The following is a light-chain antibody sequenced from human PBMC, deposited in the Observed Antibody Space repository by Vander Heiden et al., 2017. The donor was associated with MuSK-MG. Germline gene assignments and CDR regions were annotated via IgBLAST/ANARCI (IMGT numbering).Light chain of an antibody. CDR2: GNY. CDR3: QSFDNGLSGVV. CDR1: NSNIWAGYE. J-gene: IGLJ2*01. V-gene: IGLV1-40*01. Sequence: QSVLTQPPPVSGAPGQSVTISCAVSNSNIWAGYEVHWYQQFPGTAPKLLIYGNYNRPSGVPDRFFASKSGTSASLAIPGLQADDEADYYCQSFDNGLSGVVFCGGTKLTVL.